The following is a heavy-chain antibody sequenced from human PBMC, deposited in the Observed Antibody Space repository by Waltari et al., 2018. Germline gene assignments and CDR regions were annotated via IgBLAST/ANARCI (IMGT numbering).Heavy chain of an antibody. D-gene: IGHD3-10*01. Sequence: EVQLVQSGAEVKKPGESLKISCKGSGYSFTSYWIGWVRPMPGKGLEWMGIIYPGDSDTRYSPSFQGQVTISADKSISTAYLQWSSLKASDTAMYYCARSGVTMVQGVIHYYYYGMDVWAKGPRSPSP. V-gene: IGHV5-51*03. J-gene: IGHJ6*02. CDR2: IYPGDSDT. CDR3: ARSGVTMVQGVIHYYYYGMDV. CDR1: GYSFTSYW.